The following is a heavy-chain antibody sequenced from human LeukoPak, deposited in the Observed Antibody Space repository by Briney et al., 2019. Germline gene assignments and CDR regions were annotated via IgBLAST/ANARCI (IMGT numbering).Heavy chain of an antibody. V-gene: IGHV1-69*04. CDR1: GVTFSNSG. CDR2: IIPVLEEA. Sequence: ASVKVSCKASGVTFSNSGITWVRQAPGQGLEWMGRIIPVLEEAQYAQNFQGTVPITADKSTSTAYMELHSLTSEDTAVYYCARDQLELGTHWFDPWGQGTLVTVSS. CDR3: ARDQLELGTHWFDP. J-gene: IGHJ5*02. D-gene: IGHD1-1*01.